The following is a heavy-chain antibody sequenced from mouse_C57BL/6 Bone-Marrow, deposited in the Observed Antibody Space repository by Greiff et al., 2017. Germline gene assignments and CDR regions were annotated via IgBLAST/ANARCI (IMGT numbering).Heavy chain of an antibody. J-gene: IGHJ2*01. CDR1: GFTFSSYG. CDR2: ISSGGSYT. Sequence: EVKLMESGGDLVKPGGSLKLSCAASGFTFSSYGMSWVRQTPDKRLEWVATISSGGSYTYYPDSVKGRFTISRDNAMNTLYLQMSSLKSEDTAIYYCARERVVATYYFDYWGQGTTLTVSS. D-gene: IGHD1-1*01. V-gene: IGHV5-6*01. CDR3: ARERVVATYYFDY.